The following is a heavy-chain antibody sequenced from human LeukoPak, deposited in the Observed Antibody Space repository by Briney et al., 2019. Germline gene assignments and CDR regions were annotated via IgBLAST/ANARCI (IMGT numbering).Heavy chain of an antibody. V-gene: IGHV4-59*01. CDR3: ARDFSTFYWYLDL. J-gene: IGHJ2*01. CDR1: GGSISNYY. CDR2: IYYTGTT. D-gene: IGHD6-13*01. Sequence: SETLSPTCTVSGGSISNYYWSWVRQPPGKGLEWIGYIYYTGTTNYNPSLKSRVTISVDTSKNQFSLKLSSVTAADTAVYYCARDFSTFYWYLDLWGRGTLVTASS.